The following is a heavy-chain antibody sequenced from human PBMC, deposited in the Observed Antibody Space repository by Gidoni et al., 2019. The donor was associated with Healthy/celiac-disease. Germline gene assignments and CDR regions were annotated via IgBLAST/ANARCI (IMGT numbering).Heavy chain of an antibody. J-gene: IGHJ5*02. V-gene: IGHV4-39*01. CDR2: IYYSGST. D-gene: IGHD1-26*01. CDR1: GGSITSISYY. CDR3: ARHCIVGATYWFDP. Sequence: QLQLQESGPGLVKPSETLSLPCPVPGGSITSISYYWGWIRQPPGKGLEWIGSIYYSGSTYDNPSLKSRVTISVDTSKNQFSLKLSSVTAADTAVYYSARHCIVGATYWFDPWGQGTLVTVSS.